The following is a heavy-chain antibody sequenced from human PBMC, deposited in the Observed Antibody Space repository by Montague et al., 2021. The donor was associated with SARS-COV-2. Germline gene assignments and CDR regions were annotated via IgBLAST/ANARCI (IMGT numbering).Heavy chain of an antibody. CDR3: ARGTKGVFTYDYDSSGYASDY. Sequence: SETLSLTCAVYGGSFSGYYWNWIRQPPGKGLEWIGEINHSGSTKYSPSLESRVTISVDTSKNQFSLKLSSVTAADTAVYYCARGTKGVFTYDYDSSGYASDYWGQGTLVTVSS. CDR2: INHSGST. J-gene: IGHJ4*02. D-gene: IGHD3-22*01. V-gene: IGHV4-34*01. CDR1: GGSFSGYY.